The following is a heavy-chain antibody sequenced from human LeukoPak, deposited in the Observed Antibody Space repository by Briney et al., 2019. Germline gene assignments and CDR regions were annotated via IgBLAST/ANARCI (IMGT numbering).Heavy chain of an antibody. V-gene: IGHV1-18*01. CDR2: ISAYNGNT. J-gene: IGHJ4*02. Sequence: GASVKVSCKASGYTFTSYGISWVRQAPGQGLEWMGWISAYNGNTNYAQKLQGRVTMTTDTSTSTAYMEPRSLGSDDTAVYYCARERIVITFGGAYYFDYWGQGTLVTVSS. CDR1: GYTFTSYG. CDR3: ARERIVITFGGAYYFDY. D-gene: IGHD3-16*01.